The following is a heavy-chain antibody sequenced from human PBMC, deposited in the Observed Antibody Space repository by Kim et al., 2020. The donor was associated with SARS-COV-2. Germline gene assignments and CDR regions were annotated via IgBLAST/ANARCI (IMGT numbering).Heavy chain of an antibody. D-gene: IGHD3-10*01. CDR3: ARDGFGEVYFDY. Sequence: SVKVSCKASGGTFSSYAISWVRQAPGQGLEWMGGIIPIFGTANYAQKFQGRVTITADESTSTAYMELSSLRSEDTAVYYCARDGFGEVYFDYWGQGTLVTVSS. CDR1: GGTFSSYA. CDR2: IIPIFGTA. J-gene: IGHJ4*02. V-gene: IGHV1-69*13.